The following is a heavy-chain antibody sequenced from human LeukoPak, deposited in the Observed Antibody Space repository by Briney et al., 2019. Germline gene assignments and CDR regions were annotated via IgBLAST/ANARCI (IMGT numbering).Heavy chain of an antibody. V-gene: IGHV1-69*02. D-gene: IGHD5-12*01. J-gene: IGHJ4*02. CDR3: ARSLYSGYDYYFDY. CDR2: IIPILGIA. Sequence: ASVKASCKASGGTFSSYTISWVRQAPGQGLEWMGRIIPILGIANYAQKFQGRVTITADKSTSTAYMELSSLRSEDTAVYYCARSLYSGYDYYFDYWGQGTLVTVSS. CDR1: GGTFSSYT.